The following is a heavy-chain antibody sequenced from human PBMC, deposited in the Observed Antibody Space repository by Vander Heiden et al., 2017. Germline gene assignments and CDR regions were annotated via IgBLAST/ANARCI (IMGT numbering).Heavy chain of an antibody. Sequence: QLQLQVSGPGLVKPSETLSLTCEVSGDFISNNYYYWGWIRQPPGKGLEWIGNIYYSGTAFYNPSLKSRVPISVDTSTNQFSLRLRSVTAADTAVYYCARARDGYLADYFDYWGQGSLVTVSS. J-gene: IGHJ4*02. CDR2: IYYSGTA. CDR3: ARARDGYLADYFDY. V-gene: IGHV4-39*01. CDR1: GDFISNNYYY. D-gene: IGHD5-12*01.